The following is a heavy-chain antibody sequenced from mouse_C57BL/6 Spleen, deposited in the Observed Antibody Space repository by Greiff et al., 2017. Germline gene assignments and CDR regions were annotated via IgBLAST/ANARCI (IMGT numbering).Heavy chain of an antibody. J-gene: IGHJ3*01. V-gene: IGHV1-69*01. Sequence: QVQLQQPGAELVMPGASVKLSCKASGYTFTSYWMHWVKQRPGQGLEWIGEIDPSGSYTNYNQKFKGKSTLTVDKSSSTAYMQLSSLTSADSAVDYCARGRSGTGTGFAYWGQGTLVTVSA. D-gene: IGHD4-1*01. CDR2: IDPSGSYT. CDR3: ARGRSGTGTGFAY. CDR1: GYTFTSYW.